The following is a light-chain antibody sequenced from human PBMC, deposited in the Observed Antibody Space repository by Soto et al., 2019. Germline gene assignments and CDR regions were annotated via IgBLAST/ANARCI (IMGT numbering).Light chain of an antibody. J-gene: IGLJ1*01. CDR1: SSNIGSNT. CDR3: AAWDDSLNGYV. CDR2: SEN. Sequence: QSVLTQPPSASGTPGQRVTISCSGSSSNIGSNTVNWCQQLPGTAPKLLIYSENHRPSGVPDRFSGSKSGTSASLAIGGLQSEDEGAYYCAAWDDSLNGYVFGIGTKVTVL. V-gene: IGLV1-44*01.